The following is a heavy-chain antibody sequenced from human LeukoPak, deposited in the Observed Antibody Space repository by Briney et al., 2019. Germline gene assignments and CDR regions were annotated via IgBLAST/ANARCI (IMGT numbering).Heavy chain of an antibody. CDR1: GFTFSTYA. CDR3: ARERTPKPYYGSGSYDRYFDR. D-gene: IGHD3-10*01. V-gene: IGHV3-23*01. J-gene: IGHJ4*02. Sequence: GGSLRLSCAASGFTFSTYAMSWVRQAPGKGLEWVSSISGSGTNTYYADSVKGRFTISRDNSKNTLYLQMNSLRAEDTAVYYCARERTPKPYYGSGSYDRYFDRWGQGTLVTVSS. CDR2: ISGSGTNT.